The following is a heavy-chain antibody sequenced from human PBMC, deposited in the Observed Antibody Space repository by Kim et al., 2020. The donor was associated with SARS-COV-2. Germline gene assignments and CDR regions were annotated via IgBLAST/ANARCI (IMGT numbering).Heavy chain of an antibody. V-gene: IGHV3-33*05. CDR3: ARGGRSVVPPHDY. CDR2: ISYDGSNK. J-gene: IGHJ4*02. CDR1: GFTFSSYG. Sequence: GGSLRLSCAASGFTFSSYGMHWVRQAPGKGLEWVAVISYDGSNKYYADSVKGRFTISRDNSKNTLYLQMNSLRAEDTAVYYCARGGRSVVPPHDYWGQGTLVTVSS. D-gene: IGHD2-2*01.